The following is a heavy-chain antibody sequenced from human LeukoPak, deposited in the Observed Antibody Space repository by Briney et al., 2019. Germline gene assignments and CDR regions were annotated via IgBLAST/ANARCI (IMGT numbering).Heavy chain of an antibody. D-gene: IGHD2-2*01. CDR2: ISGYNGNT. CDR3: ARGYQVPYYYYYMDV. J-gene: IGHJ6*03. CDR1: GYTFTSYG. V-gene: IGHV1-18*01. Sequence: ASMKVSCKASGYTFTSYGITWVRQAPGQGLEWMGWISGYNGNTNYAQKFQGRVTMTTDTSTSTVYMELRSLRSDDTAVYYCARGYQVPYYYYYMDVWATGTTVTVSS.